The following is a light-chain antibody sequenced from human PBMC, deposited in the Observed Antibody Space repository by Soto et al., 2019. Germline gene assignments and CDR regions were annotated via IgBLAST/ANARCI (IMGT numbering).Light chain of an antibody. CDR2: DAS. V-gene: IGKV3-11*01. Sequence: ESVLTQSPATLALSPGERATRSCRASQSVSSYLAWYQQKPGQAPRLLIYDASNRATGIPARFSGSGSGTDFTLTISRLEPEDFAVYYCQQHSNWPFTFGGGTKVDIK. CDR1: QSVSSY. CDR3: QQHSNWPFT. J-gene: IGKJ4*01.